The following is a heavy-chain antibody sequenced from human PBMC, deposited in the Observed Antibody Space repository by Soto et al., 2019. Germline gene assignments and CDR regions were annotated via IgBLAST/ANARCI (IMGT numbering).Heavy chain of an antibody. V-gene: IGHV3-30*18. D-gene: IGHD3-16*02. J-gene: IGHJ4*02. Sequence: PGGSLRLSCAASGFTFSSYGMHWVRQAPGKGLEWVAVISYDGSNKYYADSVKGRFTISRDNSKNTLYLQMNSLRAEDTAVYYCAKGLNWFVWGSYRHLDYWGQGTLVTVSS. CDR2: ISYDGSNK. CDR1: GFTFSSYG. CDR3: AKGLNWFVWGSYRHLDY.